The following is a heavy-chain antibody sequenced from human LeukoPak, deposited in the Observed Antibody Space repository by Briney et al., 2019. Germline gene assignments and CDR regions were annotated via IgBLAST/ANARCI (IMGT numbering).Heavy chain of an antibody. CDR1: GYSFTSYW. Sequence: GESLQISCKGSGYSFTSYWIGWVRPMPGKGLEWMGIIYPGDSDTRYSPSFQGQVTISADKSISTAYLQWSSLKASDTAMYYCARHHDYYDSSGYYSNWGQGTLVTVSS. V-gene: IGHV5-51*01. D-gene: IGHD3-22*01. CDR3: ARHHDYYDSSGYYSN. J-gene: IGHJ4*02. CDR2: IYPGDSDT.